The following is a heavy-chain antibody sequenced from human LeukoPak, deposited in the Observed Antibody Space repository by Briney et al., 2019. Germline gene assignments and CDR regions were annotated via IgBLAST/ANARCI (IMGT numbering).Heavy chain of an antibody. J-gene: IGHJ4*02. V-gene: IGHV4-59*01. CDR1: GGSISSYY. CDR2: IYYSGST. Sequence: SETLSLTCTVSGGSISSYYWSWIRQPPGKGLEWIGYIYYSGSTNYNPSLKSRVTISVDTSKNQFSLKLSSVTAADTAVYYCARAAKDILTGYSLLSLYYFDYWGQGTLVTVSS. CDR3: ARAAKDILTGYSLLSLYYFDY. D-gene: IGHD3-9*01.